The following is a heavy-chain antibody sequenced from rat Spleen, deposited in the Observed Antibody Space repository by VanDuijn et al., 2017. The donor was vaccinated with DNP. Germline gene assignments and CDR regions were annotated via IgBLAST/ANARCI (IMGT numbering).Heavy chain of an antibody. J-gene: IGHJ4*01. Sequence: EVQLQESGPGLVKPSQSLSLTCSVTGYSITSSYRWNWIRKFLGNKLEWMGSVNSAGSTNYNPSLKSRISITRDTSKNQIFLQVNSVTLEDTATYYCARSARYYAMDAWGQGTSVTVSS. CDR2: VNSAGST. CDR3: ARSARYYAMDA. V-gene: IGHV3-3*01. CDR1: GYSITSSYR.